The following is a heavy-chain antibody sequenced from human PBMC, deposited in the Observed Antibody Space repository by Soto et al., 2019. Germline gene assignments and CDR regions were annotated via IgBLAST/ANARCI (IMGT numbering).Heavy chain of an antibody. CDR2: IIPIFGTA. J-gene: IGHJ6*02. D-gene: IGHD2-2*01. V-gene: IGHV1-69*06. CDR1: GGTFSSYA. Sequence: VKVSCKASGGTFSSYAISWVRQAPGQGLEWMGGIIPIFGTANYAQKFQGRVTITADKSTSTAYMELSSLRSEDTAVYYCARHPAAKGYYYYYGMDVWGQGTTVTVSS. CDR3: ARHPAAKGYYYYYGMDV.